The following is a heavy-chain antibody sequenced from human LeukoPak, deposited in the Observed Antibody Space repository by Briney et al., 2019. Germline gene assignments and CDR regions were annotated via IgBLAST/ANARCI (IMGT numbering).Heavy chain of an antibody. D-gene: IGHD2-2*01. CDR1: GFTFSSYS. CDR2: ISSSSSYI. Sequence: PGGSLRLSCAASGFTFSSYSMNWVRQAPGKGLEWVSSISSSSSYIYYADSVKGRFTISRDNAKNSLYLQMNSLRAEDTAVYYCARDGAIVVVPAAINWFDPWGQGTLVTVSS. J-gene: IGHJ5*02. CDR3: ARDGAIVVVPAAINWFDP. V-gene: IGHV3-21*01.